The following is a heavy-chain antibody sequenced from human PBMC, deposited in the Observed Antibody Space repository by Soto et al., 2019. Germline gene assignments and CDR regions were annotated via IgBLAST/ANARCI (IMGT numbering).Heavy chain of an antibody. CDR2: ISASGGNI. Sequence: EVQLLESGGGLARPGGSLRLSCVASGFIFSDYAMNWIRQAPGKGLEWVATISASGGNIEYTDSLKGRFTISRDNSKKTVYLQINGLTADDTAVHYCAKVAGGLGYFDLWGRGTLVTVSS. D-gene: IGHD3-16*01. CDR1: GFIFSDYA. V-gene: IGHV3-23*01. J-gene: IGHJ2*01. CDR3: AKVAGGLGYFDL.